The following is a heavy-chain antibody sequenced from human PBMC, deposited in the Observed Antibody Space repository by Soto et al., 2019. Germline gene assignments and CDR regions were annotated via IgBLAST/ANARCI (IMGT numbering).Heavy chain of an antibody. Sequence: SVKVSCKASGFTFSSSAMQWVRQARGQRLEWIGWIVVGSGLTNYAQKFQDRVTIIRDMSTSTAYMELSSLRSEDTAVYYCAAGTEWELYCLDVWGQGTTVSVAS. CDR3: AAGTEWELYCLDV. D-gene: IGHD1-26*01. V-gene: IGHV1-58*02. J-gene: IGHJ6*02. CDR1: GFTFSSSA. CDR2: IVVGSGLT.